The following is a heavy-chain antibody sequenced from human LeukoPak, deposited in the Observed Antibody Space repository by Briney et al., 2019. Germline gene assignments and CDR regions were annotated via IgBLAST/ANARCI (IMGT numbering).Heavy chain of an antibody. D-gene: IGHD3-22*01. V-gene: IGHV3-23*01. J-gene: IGHJ4*02. CDR1: RFTFSNYP. CDR3: VKDRYDSSGYYFDY. CDR2: ISGSGGST. Sequence: GGSLRLSCAASRFTFSNYPMSWVRQAPGKGLRWVSTISGSGGSTYSADSVKGRFTISRDNSKNTLSLQMNSLRAEDTAVYYCVKDRYDSSGYYFDYWGQGALVTVSS.